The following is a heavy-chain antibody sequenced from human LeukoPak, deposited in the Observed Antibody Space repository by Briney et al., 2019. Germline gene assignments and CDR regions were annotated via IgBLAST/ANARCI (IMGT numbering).Heavy chain of an antibody. CDR1: GFTVSSNY. Sequence: PGGSLTLSCAASGFTVSSNYMSWVRQAPGKGLEWVSVIYSGGSTYYADSAKGRFTISRDNAKNTLYLQMSSLRAEDTAVYYCARDSSYGYDYWGQGTLVTVSS. D-gene: IGHD5-18*01. J-gene: IGHJ4*02. CDR2: IYSGGST. CDR3: ARDSSYGYDY. V-gene: IGHV3-66*01.